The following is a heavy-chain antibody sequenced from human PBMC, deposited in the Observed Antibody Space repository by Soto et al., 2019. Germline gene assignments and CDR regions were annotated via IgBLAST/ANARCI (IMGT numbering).Heavy chain of an antibody. CDR2: IKQDGSEK. J-gene: IGHJ6*02. CDR3: ARVGLSYDSSGYYYYYYGMDV. D-gene: IGHD3-22*01. V-gene: IGHV3-7*01. CDR1: GFTLSSYW. Sequence: GGSLRLSCAASGFTLSSYWMSWVRQAPGKGLEWVANIKQDGSEKYYVDSVKGRFTISRDNAKNSLYLQMNSLRAEDTAVYYCARVGLSYDSSGYYYYYYGMDVWGQGTTVTVSS.